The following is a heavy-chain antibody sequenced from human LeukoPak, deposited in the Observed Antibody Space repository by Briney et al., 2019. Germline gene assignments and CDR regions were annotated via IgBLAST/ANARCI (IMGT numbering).Heavy chain of an antibody. CDR3: ATLRG. CDR2: INWKGEKT. J-gene: IGHJ3*01. V-gene: IGHV3-20*04. Sequence: GGSLRLSCAASGFTFDDDGMNWVRQGRGKGLEWVYGINWKGEKTTYADSVQGRFTISRDNAKNCLYLQMNSLRAEDTALYYCATLRGWGQGTMVSVSS. CDR1: GFTFDDDG.